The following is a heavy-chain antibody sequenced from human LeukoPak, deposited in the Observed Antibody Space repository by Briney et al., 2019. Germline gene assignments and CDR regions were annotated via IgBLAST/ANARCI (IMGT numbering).Heavy chain of an antibody. J-gene: IGHJ6*02. V-gene: IGHV3-33*06. CDR3: AKEYYDFWSGPVPPFMDV. CDR2: IWYDGSNK. D-gene: IGHD3-3*01. Sequence: GTSLRLSCATSGFTFRSHAMHWVRQSPGKGLEWVAQIWYDGSNKYYADSVKGRFSVSRDNPNNTLYLQMNSLRAEDTAVYYCAKEYYDFWSGPVPPFMDVWGQGTTVTVSS. CDR1: GFTFRSHA.